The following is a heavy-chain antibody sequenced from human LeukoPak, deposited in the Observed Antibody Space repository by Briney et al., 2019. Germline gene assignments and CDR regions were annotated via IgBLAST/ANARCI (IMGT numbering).Heavy chain of an antibody. CDR3: ARGRPAGYYYYGMDV. CDR2: INHSGST. D-gene: IGHD3-10*01. V-gene: IGHV4-34*01. CDR1: GGSFSGYY. J-gene: IGHJ6*02. Sequence: PSETLSLTCAVYGGSFSGYYWSWIRQPPGKGLEWIGKINHSGSTNYNPSLKSRVTISVDTSKNQFSLKLSSVTAADTAVYYCARGRPAGYYYYGMDVWGQGTTVTVSS.